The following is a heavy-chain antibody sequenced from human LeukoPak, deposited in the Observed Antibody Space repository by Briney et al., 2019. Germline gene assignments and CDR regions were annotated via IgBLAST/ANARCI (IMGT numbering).Heavy chain of an antibody. J-gene: IGHJ4*02. D-gene: IGHD2-2*02. CDR1: GFTFSSYG. CDR3: AKDRGGLRSVPAAIAY. V-gene: IGHV3-30*02. CDR2: IRYDGSNK. Sequence: GGSLRLSCAASGFTFSSYGMHWVRQAPGKGLEWVAFIRYDGSNKYYADSVKGGFTISRDNYKNTLYLQMNSLRAEDTAVYYCAKDRGGLRSVPAAIAYWGQGTLVTVSS.